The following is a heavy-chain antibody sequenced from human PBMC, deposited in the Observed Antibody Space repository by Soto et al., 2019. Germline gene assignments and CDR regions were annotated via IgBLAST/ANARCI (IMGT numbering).Heavy chain of an antibody. CDR1: GYTFTRYY. CDR2: INPSGGST. CDR3: AREWLRITMVGGARVMDF. D-gene: IGHD3-10*01. J-gene: IGHJ6*04. V-gene: IGHV1-46*01. Sequence: ASEKVTCKASGYTFTRYYMHWVRQAPGQGIEWMGIINPSGGSTSYAQKFQGRVTMTRDTSTSTVYMELSSLRSEDTAVYYCAREWLRITMVGGARVMDFWVKGTTVTGSS.